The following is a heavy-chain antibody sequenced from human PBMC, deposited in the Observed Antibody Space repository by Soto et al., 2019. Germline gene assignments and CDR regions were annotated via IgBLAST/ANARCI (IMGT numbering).Heavy chain of an antibody. CDR1: GYTFTSYD. D-gene: IGHD3-16*01. J-gene: IGHJ6*02. Sequence: QVQLGQSGAEVKKPGASVKVSCKASGYTFTSYDINWVRQATGQGLEWMGWMNTNSGNTGYAQQFQGGVTMTRNTSISTAYMEPSSMISEDTAVYYCAREGVRGMEVWGQGNTVTVSS. CDR3: AREGVRGMEV. CDR2: MNTNSGNT. V-gene: IGHV1-8*01.